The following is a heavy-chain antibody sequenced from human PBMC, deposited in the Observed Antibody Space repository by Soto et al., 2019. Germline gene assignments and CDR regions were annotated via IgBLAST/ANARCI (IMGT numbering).Heavy chain of an antibody. CDR1: GGSFSGYY. CDR2: INHSGST. D-gene: IGHD3-22*01. V-gene: IGHV4-34*01. CDR3: ARARNYYDSSGYYRADFDY. J-gene: IGHJ4*02. Sequence: LSLTCAVYGGSFSGYYWSWIRQPPGKGLEWIGEINHSGSTNYNPSLKSRVTISVDTSKNQFSLKLSSVTAADTAVYYCARARNYYDSSGYYRADFDYWGQGTLVTVSS.